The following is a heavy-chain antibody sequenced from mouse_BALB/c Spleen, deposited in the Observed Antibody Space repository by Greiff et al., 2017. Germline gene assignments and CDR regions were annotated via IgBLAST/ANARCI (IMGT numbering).Heavy chain of an antibody. J-gene: IGHJ1*01. V-gene: IGHV1S81*02. D-gene: IGHD2-14*01. CDR1: GYTFTSYW. CDR2: INPSNGRT. CDR3: ARWNRYDSYWYFDV. Sequence: QVQLKQPGAELVKPGASVKLSCKASGYTFTSYWMHWVKQRPGQGLEWIGEINPSNGRTNYNEKFKSKATLTVDKSSSTAYMQLSSLTSEDSAVYYCARWNRYDSYWYFDVWGAGTTVTVSS.